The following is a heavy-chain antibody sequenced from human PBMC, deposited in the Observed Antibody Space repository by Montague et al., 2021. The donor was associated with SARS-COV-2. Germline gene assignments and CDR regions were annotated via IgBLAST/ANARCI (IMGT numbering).Heavy chain of an antibody. CDR1: GGSISSSNW. D-gene: IGHD6-19*01. CDR2: TYHSGST. CDR3: ASRGPVAGKVYFQH. J-gene: IGHJ1*01. V-gene: IGHV4-4*02. Sequence: SETLSLTCAVSGGSISSSNWWRWVLQPPRKRLVWFGETYHSGSTTNNTPPKSRVTISVDKSKNQFSLKLSSVTAADTAVYYCASRGPVAGKVYFQHWGQGTLVTVSS.